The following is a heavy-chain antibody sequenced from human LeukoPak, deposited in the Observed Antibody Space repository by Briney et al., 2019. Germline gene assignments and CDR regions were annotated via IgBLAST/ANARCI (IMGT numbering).Heavy chain of an antibody. CDR2: IYYSGST. CDR1: GGSISSSSYY. CDR3: AIDSGSYSFDY. Sequence: SGTLSLTCTVSGGSISSSSYYWGWIRQPPGEGLEWIGTIYYSGSTYYNPSLKSRVTISVDTSKNQFSLKLSSVTAADTAVYYCAIDSGSYSFDYWGQGTLVTVSS. D-gene: IGHD1-26*01. V-gene: IGHV4-39*02. J-gene: IGHJ4*02.